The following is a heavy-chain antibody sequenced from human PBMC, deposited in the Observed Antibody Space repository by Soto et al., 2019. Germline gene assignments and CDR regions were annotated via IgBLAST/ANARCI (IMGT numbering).Heavy chain of an antibody. CDR1: GGSFRGYY. Sequence: NPSETLSLTCAVYGGSFRGYYWSWTRQPPGKGLEWIGEINHSGSTNYNPSLKSRVTISVDTSKNQFSLKLSSVTAADTAVYYCARGRIAARGYWFDPWGQGTLVTVSS. J-gene: IGHJ5*02. V-gene: IGHV4-34*01. CDR2: INHSGST. CDR3: ARGRIAARGYWFDP. D-gene: IGHD6-13*01.